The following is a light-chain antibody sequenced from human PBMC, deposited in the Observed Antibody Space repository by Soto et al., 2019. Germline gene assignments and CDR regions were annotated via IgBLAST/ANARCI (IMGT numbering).Light chain of an antibody. V-gene: IGKV1-5*01. CDR1: QSINTW. Sequence: DIQMTQSPPTVSASVGDRITITCRASQSINTWLAWYRQRPGEAPQLLIYDVSTLAMGVPARFSGSEAGTDFALSISRLQADDFATFYCQRYQTYSRTFGQGTKVEVK. CDR2: DVS. CDR3: QRYQTYSRT. J-gene: IGKJ1*01.